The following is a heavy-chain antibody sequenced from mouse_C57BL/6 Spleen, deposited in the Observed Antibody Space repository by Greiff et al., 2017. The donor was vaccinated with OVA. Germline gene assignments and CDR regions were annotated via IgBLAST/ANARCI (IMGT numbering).Heavy chain of an antibody. CDR3: AERVYSTRDYCAMDY. V-gene: IGHV1-82*01. CDR1: GYAFSSSW. J-gene: IGHJ4*01. CDR2: IYPGDGDT. D-gene: IGHD2-1*01. Sequence: QVQLQQSGPELVKPGASVKISCKASGYAFSSSWMNWVKQRPGKGLEWIGRIYPGDGDTNYNGKFKGKATLTADKSSSTAYMQLSSLTSEDSAVYFCAERVYSTRDYCAMDYWGQGTSVTVSS.